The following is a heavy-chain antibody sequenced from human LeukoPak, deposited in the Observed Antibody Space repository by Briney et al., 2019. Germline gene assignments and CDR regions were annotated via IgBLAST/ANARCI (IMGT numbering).Heavy chain of an antibody. D-gene: IGHD2-8*01. Sequence: PSETLSLTCAVYGGSFSGYYWSWIRQPPGKGLEWIGEINHSGSTNYNPSLKSRVTISVDTSKNQFSLKLSSVTAADTAVYYCARANSIVPMVYARPFDYWGQGTLVTVSS. CDR3: ARANSIVPMVYARPFDY. CDR2: INHSGST. J-gene: IGHJ4*02. V-gene: IGHV4-34*01. CDR1: GGSFSGYY.